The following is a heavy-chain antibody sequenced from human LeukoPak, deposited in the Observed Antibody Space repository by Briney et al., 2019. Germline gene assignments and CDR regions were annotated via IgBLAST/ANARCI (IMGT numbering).Heavy chain of an antibody. CDR2: VYTSGST. Sequence: SQTLSLTCSVSGGSISSGGYYWSWIRQPAGKGLEWIGRVYTSGSTNYNPSLKSRVTISVDTSKNQFSLKLSSVTAADTAVYYCARDPGSSSWYHRYYMDVWGKGTTVTVSS. CDR1: GGSISSGGYY. CDR3: ARDPGSSSWYHRYYMDV. V-gene: IGHV4-61*02. D-gene: IGHD6-13*01. J-gene: IGHJ6*03.